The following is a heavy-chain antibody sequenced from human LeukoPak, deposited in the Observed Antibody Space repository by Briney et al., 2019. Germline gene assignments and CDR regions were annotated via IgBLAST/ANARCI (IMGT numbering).Heavy chain of an antibody. CDR2: IYTSGST. V-gene: IGHV4-61*02. J-gene: IGHJ4*02. CDR3: AREQPPYDSSGYYIDY. CDR1: GGSISSGSYY. D-gene: IGHD3-22*01. Sequence: SQTLSLTCTVSGGSISSGSYYWSWIRQPAGRGLEWIGRIYTSGSTNYNPSLKSRVTISVDTSKNQFSLKLSSVTAADTAVYYCAREQPPYDSSGYYIDYWGQGTLVTVSS.